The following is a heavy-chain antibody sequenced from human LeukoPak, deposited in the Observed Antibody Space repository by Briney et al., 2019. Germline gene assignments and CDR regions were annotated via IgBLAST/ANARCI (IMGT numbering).Heavy chain of an antibody. D-gene: IGHD2-21*02. V-gene: IGHV1-46*01. CDR2: INPSGGST. CDR3: ARSPLPGGDHVLAEYYYYYYMDV. CDR1: GYTFTSYY. Sequence: ASVKVSCKASGYTFTSYYMHWVRQAPGQGLEWMGIINPSGGSTSYAQKFQGRVTITRNTSISTAYMELSRLRSDDTAVYYCARSPLPGGDHVLAEYYYYYYMDVWGKGTTVTISS. J-gene: IGHJ6*03.